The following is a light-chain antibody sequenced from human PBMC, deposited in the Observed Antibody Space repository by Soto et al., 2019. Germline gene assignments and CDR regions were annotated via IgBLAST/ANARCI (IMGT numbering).Light chain of an antibody. CDR3: QKYNTAPLT. CDR2: GIS. CDR1: QSFSTY. Sequence: DFQMTQSPSSLSASVGDRVTITCRASQSFSTYLAWYQQKPGKVPKLLISGISTLQSGVPSRFSGSGYGTEFTLTISNLQPEDVATYYCQKYNTAPLTFGGGTKVHI. V-gene: IGKV1-27*01. J-gene: IGKJ4*01.